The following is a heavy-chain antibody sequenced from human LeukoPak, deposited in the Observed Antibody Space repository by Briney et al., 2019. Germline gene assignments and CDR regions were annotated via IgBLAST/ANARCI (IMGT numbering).Heavy chain of an antibody. CDR3: ARHGAIGSVLGWFDR. V-gene: IGHV4-59*08. CDR2: IYYSGST. CDR1: GGSISSYY. D-gene: IGHD1-26*01. Sequence: PSGTLSLTCTVSGGSISSYYWSWIRQPPGKGLEWIGYIYYSGSTNYNPSLKSRVTISVDTSKNQFSLKLSSVTAADTAVYYCARHGAIGSVLGWFDRWGQGTLVTVSS. J-gene: IGHJ5*02.